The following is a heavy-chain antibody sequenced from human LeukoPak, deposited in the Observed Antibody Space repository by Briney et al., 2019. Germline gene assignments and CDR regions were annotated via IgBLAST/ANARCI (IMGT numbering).Heavy chain of an antibody. J-gene: IGHJ4*02. Sequence: PGGSLRLPCAASGFTVTSNYMTWVRQAPGKGLEWVSVIYSVGSTYYADSVKGRFTISRDNSKNTLYLQMNSLRPEDTAVYYCARGGPYSAIDYWGQGTLVTVSS. V-gene: IGHV3-66*02. CDR3: ARGGPYSAIDY. D-gene: IGHD4-11*01. CDR1: GFTVTSNY. CDR2: IYSVGST.